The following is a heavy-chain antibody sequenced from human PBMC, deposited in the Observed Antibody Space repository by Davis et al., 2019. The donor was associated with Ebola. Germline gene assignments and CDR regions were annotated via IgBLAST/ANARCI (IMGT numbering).Heavy chain of an antibody. CDR1: GFSFSSYT. CDR2: ISGSGGST. D-gene: IGHD4-17*01. Sequence: PGGSLRLSCAASGFSFSSYTMSWVRQAPGKGLEWVSAISGSGGSTYYADSVKGRFTISRDNSKNTRYLQMNSLRAEDTAVYYCAKDRETNNYGDYAGGDNWFDPWGQGTLVTVSS. CDR3: AKDRETNNYGDYAGGDNWFDP. J-gene: IGHJ5*02. V-gene: IGHV3-23*01.